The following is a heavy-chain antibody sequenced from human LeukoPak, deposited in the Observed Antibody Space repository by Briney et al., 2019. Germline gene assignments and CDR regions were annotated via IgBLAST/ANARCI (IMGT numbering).Heavy chain of an antibody. CDR2: INPHSGGT. Sequence: ASVKVSCKASGYTFTDYYMHWVRQAPGQGLEWMGWINPHSGGTDHAQKFQGRVTMTRDTSTSTVYMELSSLRSEDTAVYYCARDYDYVWGSYRSLDYWGQGTLVTVSS. CDR1: GYTFTDYY. D-gene: IGHD3-16*02. CDR3: ARDYDYVWGSYRSLDY. V-gene: IGHV1-2*02. J-gene: IGHJ4*02.